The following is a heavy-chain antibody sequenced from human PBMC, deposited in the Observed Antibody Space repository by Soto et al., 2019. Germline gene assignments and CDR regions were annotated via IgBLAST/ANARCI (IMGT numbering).Heavy chain of an antibody. CDR1: SGSISSSNW. Sequence: QVQLQESGPGLVKPSGTLSLTCAVSSGSISSSNWWSWVRQPPGKGLEWIGEIYHSGSTNNKPSLKSRVTISVDKSTNQFSLKLSSVTAADTAVYYCAGGITVAGPSRDGFDIWGQGTMVTVSS. J-gene: IGHJ3*02. CDR2: IYHSGST. CDR3: AGGITVAGPSRDGFDI. V-gene: IGHV4-4*02. D-gene: IGHD6-19*01.